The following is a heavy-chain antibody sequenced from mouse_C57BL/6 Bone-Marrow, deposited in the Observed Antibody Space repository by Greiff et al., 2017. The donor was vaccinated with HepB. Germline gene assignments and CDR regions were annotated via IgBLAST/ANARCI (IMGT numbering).Heavy chain of an antibody. CDR3: ARFHYGSSSYWYFDV. D-gene: IGHD1-1*01. J-gene: IGHJ1*03. CDR2: IHPNSGST. CDR1: GYTFTSYW. V-gene: IGHV1-64*01. Sequence: VQLQQSGAELVKPGASVKLSCKASGYTFTSYWMHWVKQRPGQGLEWLGMIHPNSGSTNYNEKFKSKATLTVDKSSSTAYMQLSSLTSEDAAVYYCARFHYGSSSYWYFDVWGTGTTVTVSS.